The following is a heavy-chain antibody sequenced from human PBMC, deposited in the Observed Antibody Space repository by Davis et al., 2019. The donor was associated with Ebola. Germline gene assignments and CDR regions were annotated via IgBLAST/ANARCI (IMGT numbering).Heavy chain of an antibody. J-gene: IGHJ6*03. CDR3: ITDAVPAATRGVYYYYYYMDV. D-gene: IGHD2-2*01. V-gene: IGHV3-15*01. CDR1: GFTFSNAW. CDR2: IKPKTDGGTT. Sequence: GGSLRLSCAASGFTFSNAWMSWVRQAPGKGLEWVGRIKPKTDGGTTDYAAPVKGRFTISRDDSKNTLYLQMNSLKTEDTAVYYCITDAVPAATRGVYYYYYYMDVWGKGTTVTVSS.